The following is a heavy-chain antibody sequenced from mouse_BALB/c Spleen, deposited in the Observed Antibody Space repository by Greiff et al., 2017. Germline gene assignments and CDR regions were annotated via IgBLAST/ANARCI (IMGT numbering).Heavy chain of an antibody. V-gene: IGHV1-69*01. CDR2: IDTSDSYT. Sequence: QVQLQQPGAELVMPGASVKMSCKASGYTFTDYWMHWVKQRPGQGLEWIGAIDTSDSYTSYNQKFKGKATLTVDESSSTAYMQLSSLTSEDSAVYYCARRKVDGYYEGFDYWGQGTTLTVSS. CDR1: GYTFTDYW. J-gene: IGHJ2*01. D-gene: IGHD2-3*01. CDR3: ARRKVDGYYEGFDY.